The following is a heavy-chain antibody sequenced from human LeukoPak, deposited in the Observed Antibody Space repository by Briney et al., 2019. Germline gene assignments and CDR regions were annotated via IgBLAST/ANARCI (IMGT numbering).Heavy chain of an antibody. CDR2: ISYDGSNK. CDR3: AKGTGNFDY. D-gene: IGHD7-27*01. V-gene: IGHV3-30*18. Sequence: PGRSLRLSCAASGLTFSSYGMHWVRQAPGKGLEWVAVISYDGSNKYYADSVRGRFTISRDNSKNTLYLQMNSLRAEDTAVYYCAKGTGNFDYWGQGTLVTVSS. CDR1: GLTFSSYG. J-gene: IGHJ4*02.